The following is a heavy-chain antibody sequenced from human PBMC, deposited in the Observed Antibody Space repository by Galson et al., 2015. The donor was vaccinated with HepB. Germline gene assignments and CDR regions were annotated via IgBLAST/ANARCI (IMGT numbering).Heavy chain of an antibody. Sequence: SVKVSCKASGYTFTKYGISWVRQAPGQGLEWLGWVSTYSVTTNYAQKFQNRITMTTDTSTNTAYMELRSLTPDDTAIYFCARDWATAARVDCFDPWGQGTLVTVSS. CDR1: GYTFTKYG. CDR2: VSTYSVTT. J-gene: IGHJ5*02. V-gene: IGHV1-18*01. CDR3: ARDWATAARVDCFDP. D-gene: IGHD6-6*01.